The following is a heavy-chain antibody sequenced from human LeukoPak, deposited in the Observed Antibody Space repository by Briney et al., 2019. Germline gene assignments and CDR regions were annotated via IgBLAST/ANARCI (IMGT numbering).Heavy chain of an antibody. Sequence: SETLSLTCAVYGGSFSGYYWSWIRQHPGKGLEWIGEINHSGSTNYNPSLKSRVAISLDTSKNQFSLKLSSVTAADTAIYYCARGRPDFWTNFYTYFLDSWGQGTLVTVSS. CDR2: INHSGST. D-gene: IGHD3/OR15-3a*01. CDR1: GGSFSGYY. J-gene: IGHJ4*02. CDR3: ARGRPDFWTNFYTYFLDS. V-gene: IGHV4-34*01.